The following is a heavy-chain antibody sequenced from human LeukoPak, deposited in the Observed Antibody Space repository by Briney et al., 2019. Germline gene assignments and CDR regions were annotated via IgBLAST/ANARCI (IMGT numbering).Heavy chain of an antibody. Sequence: GGSLRHSCAASGFTFSSYGMHWVRQAPGKGLEWVAVISYDGSNKYYADSVKGRFTISRDNSKNTLYLQMNSLRAEDTAVYYCAKSIAAAGSTWGQGTLVTVSS. CDR1: GFTFSSYG. J-gene: IGHJ5*02. D-gene: IGHD6-13*01. CDR2: ISYDGSNK. CDR3: AKSIAAAGST. V-gene: IGHV3-30*18.